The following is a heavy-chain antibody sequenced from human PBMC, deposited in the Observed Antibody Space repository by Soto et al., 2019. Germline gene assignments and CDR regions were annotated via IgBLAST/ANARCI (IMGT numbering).Heavy chain of an antibody. Sequence: SETLSLTCTVSGGSISSGGYYWSWIRQHPGKGLEWIGYIHYSGSTYYNPSLKSRVTISVDTSKNQFSLKLSSVTAADTAVYYCARNYGSGAFDYWGQGTLVTVSS. D-gene: IGHD3-10*01. CDR2: IHYSGST. CDR1: GGSISSGGYY. CDR3: ARNYGSGAFDY. V-gene: IGHV4-31*03. J-gene: IGHJ4*02.